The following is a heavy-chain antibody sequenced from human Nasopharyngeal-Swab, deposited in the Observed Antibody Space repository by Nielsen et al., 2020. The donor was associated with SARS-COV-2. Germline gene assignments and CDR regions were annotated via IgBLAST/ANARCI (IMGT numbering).Heavy chain of an antibody. V-gene: IGHV3-23*01. CDR2: ISGSGGST. CDR3: AKDLSLYGSGSYYTNPSPFDY. Sequence: WIRQPPGKGLEWVSAISGSGGSTYYADSVKGRFTISRDNSKNTLYLQMNSLRAEDTVVYYCAKDLSLYGSGSYYTNPSPFDYWGQGTLVTVSS. J-gene: IGHJ4*02. D-gene: IGHD3-10*01.